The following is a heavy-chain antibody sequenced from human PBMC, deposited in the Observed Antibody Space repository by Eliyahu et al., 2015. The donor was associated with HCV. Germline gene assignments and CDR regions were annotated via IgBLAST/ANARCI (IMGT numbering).Heavy chain of an antibody. D-gene: IGHD2-2*01. J-gene: IGHJ6*02. Sequence: QVQLVQSGAEVKKPGSSVKVSCKTSGGTFSSYAISWVRPAPGQGLEWMGRIIPILGIANYAQKFQGRVTITADKSTSTAYMELSSLRSEDTAVYYCARGTPTDIVVVPAAGYYGSGGMDVWGQGTTVTVSS. V-gene: IGHV1-69*04. CDR3: ARGTPTDIVVVPAAGYYGSGGMDV. CDR2: IIPILGIA. CDR1: GGTFSSYA.